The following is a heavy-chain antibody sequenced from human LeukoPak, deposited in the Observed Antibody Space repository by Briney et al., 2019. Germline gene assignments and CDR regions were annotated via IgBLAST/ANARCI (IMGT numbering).Heavy chain of an antibody. CDR1: GYTFTSYA. CDR3: ARAAGYCSGGSCYLNWFDP. V-gene: IGHV1-3*01. CDR2: INAGNGNT. J-gene: IGHJ5*02. D-gene: IGHD2-15*01. Sequence: ASVKVSCKASGYTFTSYAMHWVRQAPGQRLEWMGWINAGNGNTKYSQKFQGRVTITRDTSASTAYMELSSLRSEDTAVYYCARAAGYCSGGSCYLNWFDPWGRGTLVTVSS.